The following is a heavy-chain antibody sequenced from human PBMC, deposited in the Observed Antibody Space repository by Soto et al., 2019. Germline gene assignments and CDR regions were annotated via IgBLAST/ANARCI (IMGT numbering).Heavy chain of an antibody. CDR2: ITSSSVTM. CDR1: GFTFSTHS. V-gene: IGHV3-48*01. CDR3: VGEVGFQLIY. D-gene: IGHD2-2*01. Sequence: EVQLVESGGGLVQPGGSQRLSCAASGFTFSTHSMNWVRQAPGKGLEWISYITSSSVTMYADSVKGRFTISRDNDKNSLYLQMNSLRVEDTAVYFCVGEVGFQLIYWGQGTLVTVSS. J-gene: IGHJ4*02.